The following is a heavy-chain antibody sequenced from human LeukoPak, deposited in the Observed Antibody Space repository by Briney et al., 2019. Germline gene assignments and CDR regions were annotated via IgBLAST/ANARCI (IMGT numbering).Heavy chain of an antibody. J-gene: IGHJ4*02. V-gene: IGHV4-61*02. CDR1: GGSISSGSYY. D-gene: IGHD3/OR15-3a*01. Sequence: SETLSLTCTVSGGSISSGSYYWSWIRQPAGKGLEWIGRIYTSGSTHYNPSLKSRVTISVDTSKNQFSLKLTSVTAADTAVYYCARQTGSGLFILPGGQGTLVTVSS. CDR2: IYTSGST. CDR3: ARQTGSGLFILP.